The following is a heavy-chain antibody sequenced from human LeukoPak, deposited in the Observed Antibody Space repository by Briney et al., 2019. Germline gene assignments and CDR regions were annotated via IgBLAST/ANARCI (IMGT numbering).Heavy chain of an antibody. V-gene: IGHV1-18*04. CDR2: ISGNNDNP. J-gene: IGHJ4*02. CDR3: ARDGTSTDDY. D-gene: IGHD2-2*01. CDR1: GYTFTGYY. Sequence: ASVKVSCKASGYTFTGYYMHWVRQAPGQGLEWIAWISGNNDNPNYGQKFQGRFTVTTDSSTSTAYMELRNLRSDDTAVYYCARDGTSTDDYWGQGTLVTVSS.